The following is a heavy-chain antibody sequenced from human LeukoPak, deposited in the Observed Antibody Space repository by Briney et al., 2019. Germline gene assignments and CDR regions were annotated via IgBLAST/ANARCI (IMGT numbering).Heavy chain of an antibody. J-gene: IGHJ3*02. CDR1: GGSISSSSYY. D-gene: IGHD2-2*01. CDR2: IYYSEST. CDR3: GRHTVYCSSTSCYFDAFDI. V-gene: IGHV4-39*01. Sequence: SETLSLTCTVSGGSISSSSYYWGWIRQPPGKGLEWIGSIYYSESTYYNPSLKSRVTISVDTSKNQFSLKLSSVTAADTAVYYCGRHTVYCSSTSCYFDAFDIWGQGTMVTVSS.